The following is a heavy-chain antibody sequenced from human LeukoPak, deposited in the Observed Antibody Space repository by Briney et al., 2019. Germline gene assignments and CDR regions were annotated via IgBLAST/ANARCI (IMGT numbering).Heavy chain of an antibody. D-gene: IGHD3-22*01. J-gene: IGHJ4*02. CDR2: ISPYNGNT. CDR1: GYTFTTYY. Sequence: VASMKVSCKASGYTFTTYYMHWVRQAPGQGLEWMGWISPYNGNTNYAQKFQGRVTMTTDTSTSTAHMELRSLRSDDTAVYYCAKDDYYDTSGRYWGQGTLVTVSS. V-gene: IGHV1-18*04. CDR3: AKDDYYDTSGRY.